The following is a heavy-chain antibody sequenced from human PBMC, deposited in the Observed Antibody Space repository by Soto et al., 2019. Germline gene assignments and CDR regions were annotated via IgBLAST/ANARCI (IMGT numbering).Heavy chain of an antibody. V-gene: IGHV4-31*03. D-gene: IGHD2-2*01. CDR1: GGSISSGGYY. CDR2: IYYSGST. CDR3: ARGPYCSSTSCYAFDI. Sequence: QVQLQESGPGLVKPSQTLSLTCTVSGGSISSGGYYWSWIRQHPGKGLEWIGYIYYSGSTYYNPSLKSRVTISVDTSTKQFSLKLSSVTAADTAVYYCARGPYCSSTSCYAFDIWGQGTMVTVSS. J-gene: IGHJ3*02.